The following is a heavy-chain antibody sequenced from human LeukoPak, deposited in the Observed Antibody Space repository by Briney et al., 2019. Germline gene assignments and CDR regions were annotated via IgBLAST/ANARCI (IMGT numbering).Heavy chain of an antibody. V-gene: IGHV3-7*01. CDR3: ARDLLAVAAMGVALDY. J-gene: IGHJ4*02. CDR1: GFTFSSYS. D-gene: IGHD6-19*01. CDR2: IKQDASEK. Sequence: GGSLRLSCAASGFTFSSYSMNWVRQTPEKGLEWVANIKQDASEKYYVDSVKGRFTISRDNAKNSLYLQMHSLRAEDTAVYYCARDLLAVAAMGVALDYWGQGTLVTVSS.